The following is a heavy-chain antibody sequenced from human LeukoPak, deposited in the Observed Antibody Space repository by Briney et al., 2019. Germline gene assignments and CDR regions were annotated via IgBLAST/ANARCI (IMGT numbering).Heavy chain of an antibody. J-gene: IGHJ4*02. CDR2: ISAYNGNT. CDR3: ARDYKGGYDFWSGYYADYYFDY. V-gene: IGHV1-18*01. Sequence: ASVKVSCKASGGTFSSYAINWVRQAPGQGLEWMGWISAYNGNTNYAQKLQGRVTMTTDTSTSTAYMELRSLRSDDTAVYYCARDYKGGYDFWSGYYADYYFDYWGQGTLVTVSS. CDR1: GGTFSSYA. D-gene: IGHD3-3*01.